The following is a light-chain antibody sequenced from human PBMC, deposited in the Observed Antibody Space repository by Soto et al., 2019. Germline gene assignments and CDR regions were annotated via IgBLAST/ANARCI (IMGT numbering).Light chain of an antibody. CDR3: QQYNFWKT. J-gene: IGKJ1*01. CDR1: QSVSIN. CDR2: GAS. Sequence: EIVMTQSPATLSVSPGERATLSCRASQSVSINLAWYQQRPGRAPRLLIYGASTRATGVPARFSGSGSGTEFTLSISSLQSEDFAVYYCQQYNFWKTFGQGTKVEIK. V-gene: IGKV3-15*01.